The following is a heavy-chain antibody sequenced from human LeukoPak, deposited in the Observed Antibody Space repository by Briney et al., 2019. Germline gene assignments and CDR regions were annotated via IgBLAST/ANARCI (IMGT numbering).Heavy chain of an antibody. J-gene: IGHJ4*02. D-gene: IGHD2-2*01. CDR1: GFTFSSYA. CDR3: ARDRYCSSTSCYRFDY. Sequence: PGGSLRLSCAASGFTFSSYAMSWVRQAPGKGLEWVSAISGSGGSTYYADSVKGRFTISRDNAKNSLYLQMNSLRAEDTAVYYCARDRYCSSTSCYRFDYWGQGTLVTVSS. V-gene: IGHV3-23*01. CDR2: ISGSGGST.